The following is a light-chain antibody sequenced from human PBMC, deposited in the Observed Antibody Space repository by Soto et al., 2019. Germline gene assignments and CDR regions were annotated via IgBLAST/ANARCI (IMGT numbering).Light chain of an antibody. Sequence: QSALTQPASVSGSPGQSITISCAGTRSDVGGYEFVSWYRQHPGKAPKLMLYEGNKRPSGVSNRFSGSKSGNMASLTISGLRAEDEADYYCCSSRIFGGGTKLTVL. J-gene: IGLJ2*01. CDR2: EGN. CDR3: CSSRI. V-gene: IGLV2-23*01. CDR1: RSDVGGYEF.